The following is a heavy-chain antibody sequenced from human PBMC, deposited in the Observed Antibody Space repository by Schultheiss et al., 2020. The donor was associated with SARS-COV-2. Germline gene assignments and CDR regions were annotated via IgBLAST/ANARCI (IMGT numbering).Heavy chain of an antibody. CDR1: GGSISSGDYY. V-gene: IGHV4-61*08. D-gene: IGHD4-11*01. Sequence: SETLSLTCTVSGGSISSGDYYWSWIRQHPGKGLEWIGYIYYSGSTNYNPSLKSRVTISVDTSKNQFSLKLSSVTAADTAVYYCARESKPNWFDPWGQGTLVTVSS. CDR3: ARESKPNWFDP. J-gene: IGHJ5*02. CDR2: IYYSGST.